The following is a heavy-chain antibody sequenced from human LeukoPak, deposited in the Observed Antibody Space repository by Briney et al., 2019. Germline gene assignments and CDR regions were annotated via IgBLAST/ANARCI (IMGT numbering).Heavy chain of an antibody. CDR3: ARDHSYYDSSGYYYGSYYYYYMDV. J-gene: IGHJ6*03. V-gene: IGHV1-46*01. CDR2: INPSGGST. D-gene: IGHD3-22*01. CDR1: GYTFTGYG. Sequence: ASVKVSCKASGYTFTGYGLSWVRQAPGQGLEWMGIINPSGGSTSYAQKFQGRVTMTRDTSTSTVYMELSSLRSEDTAVYYCARDHSYYDSSGYYYGSYYYYYMDVWGKGTTVTVSS.